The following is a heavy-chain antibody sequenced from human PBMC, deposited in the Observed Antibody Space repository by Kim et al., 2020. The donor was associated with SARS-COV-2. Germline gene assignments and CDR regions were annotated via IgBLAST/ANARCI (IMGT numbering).Heavy chain of an antibody. CDR1: GFAFGSSA. V-gene: IGHV3-23*01. Sequence: GGSLRLSCAPSGFAFGSSAMNWVRQAPGKGLEWLSAIGGEGVSTYYADSVKGRLTISSDSSKKTVYLEIDNLRVEDTAVYYCARADPDTAVLDVWGQGTTVTVSS. CDR3: ARADPDTAVLDV. D-gene: IGHD5-18*01. CDR2: IGGEGVST. J-gene: IGHJ6*02.